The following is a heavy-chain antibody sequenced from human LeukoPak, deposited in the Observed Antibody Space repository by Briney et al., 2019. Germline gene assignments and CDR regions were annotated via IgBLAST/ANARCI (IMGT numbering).Heavy chain of an antibody. CDR3: ARARGYSYGYD. CDR1: GGSFSGYY. V-gene: IGHV4-34*01. Sequence: SETLSLTCAVYGGSFSGYYWSWIRQPPGKGLEWIGEINHSGSTNYNPSLKSQVTMSVDTSKNQFSLKLSSVTAADTAVYYCARARGYSYGYDWGQGTLVTVSS. CDR2: INHSGST. D-gene: IGHD5-18*01. J-gene: IGHJ4*02.